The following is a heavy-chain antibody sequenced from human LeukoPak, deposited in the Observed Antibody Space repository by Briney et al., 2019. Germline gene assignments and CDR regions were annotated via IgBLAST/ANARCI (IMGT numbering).Heavy chain of an antibody. CDR2: ISSSSSYI. D-gene: IGHD1-7*01. CDR3: ARDRGAWTETIFDY. J-gene: IGHJ4*02. Sequence: GGSLRLSCAASGFTFSSYSMNWVRQAPGKGLEWVSSISSSSSYIYYADSVKGRFTISRDNAKISLYLQMNSLRAEDTAVYYCARDRGAWTETIFDYWGQGTLVTVSS. V-gene: IGHV3-21*01. CDR1: GFTFSSYS.